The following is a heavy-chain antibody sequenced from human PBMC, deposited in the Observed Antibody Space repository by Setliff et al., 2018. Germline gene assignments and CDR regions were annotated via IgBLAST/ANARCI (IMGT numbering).Heavy chain of an antibody. CDR3: ARDREYYDSSGYYPDDY. D-gene: IGHD3-22*01. CDR1: GFTFSSYW. J-gene: IGHJ4*02. CDR2: IKQDGSEK. Sequence: LRLSCAASGFTFSSYWMSWVRQAPGKGLEWVANIKQDGSEKYYVDSVKGRFTISRDNAKNSLYLQMNSLRAEDTAVYYCARDREYYDSSGYYPDDYWGQGTLVTVSS. V-gene: IGHV3-7*01.